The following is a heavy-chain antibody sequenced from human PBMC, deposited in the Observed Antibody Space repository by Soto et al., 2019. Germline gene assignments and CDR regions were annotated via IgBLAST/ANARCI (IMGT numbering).Heavy chain of an antibody. V-gene: IGHV3-7*03. J-gene: IGHJ4*02. CDR3: VRYFRGSGRYFFDY. CDR2: INQDGRGT. D-gene: IGHD6-19*01. CDR1: GFTFITSF. Sequence: EVHLVEAGGGLVQPGGSLRLSCVASGFTFITSFMGWVRQAPGKGLEWVANINQDGRGTYYVASVEGRFTISRDNAKDSLYLQMNSLRAEDTAVYYCVRYFRGSGRYFFDYWGQGTLVTVSS.